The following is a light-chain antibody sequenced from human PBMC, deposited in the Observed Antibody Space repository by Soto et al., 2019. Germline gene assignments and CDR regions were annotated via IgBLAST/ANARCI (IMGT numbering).Light chain of an antibody. J-gene: IGKJ5*01. CDR1: QSVSSH. CDR3: QQGGNWPLT. CDR2: DAS. Sequence: EIVLTQSPATLSLSPGERATVSCRASQSVSSHLAWYQQKRGQAPRPLIYDASSRATGIPARFRGSGSGTDFTLTISSLEPEDFAVYYCQQGGNWPLTFGQGTRLEIK. V-gene: IGKV3-11*01.